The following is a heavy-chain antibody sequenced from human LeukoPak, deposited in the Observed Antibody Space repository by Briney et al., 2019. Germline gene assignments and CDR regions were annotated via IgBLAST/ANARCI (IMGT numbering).Heavy chain of an antibody. Sequence: PSETLSLTRAVSGYSLGSGFYCGWVRQPPGKGLEWIGNMYHTGTIYYNPSLRSRLTISEDTSKSHFSLTVDSVTAADTAVYYCAPGRYSGSVDYWGQGILVTVSS. CDR1: GYSLGSGFY. V-gene: IGHV4-38-2*01. CDR3: APGRYSGSVDY. J-gene: IGHJ4*02. CDR2: MYHTGTI. D-gene: IGHD1-26*01.